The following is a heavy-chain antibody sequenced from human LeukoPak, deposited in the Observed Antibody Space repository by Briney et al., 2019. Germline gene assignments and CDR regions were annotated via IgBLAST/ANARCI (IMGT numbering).Heavy chain of an antibody. CDR3: ARALAWGGSSYSYYYMDV. CDR1: GYTFSDYD. CDR2: INPNSGNA. Sequence: ASVKVSCKASGYTFSDYDINWVRQATGQGLEWMGWINPNSGNAGYAQKFQGRVTMTRNTSISTAYMELSSLRSEDTAVYYCARALAWGGSSYSYYYMDVWGKGTTVTVSS. V-gene: IGHV1-8*01. J-gene: IGHJ6*03. D-gene: IGHD1-26*01.